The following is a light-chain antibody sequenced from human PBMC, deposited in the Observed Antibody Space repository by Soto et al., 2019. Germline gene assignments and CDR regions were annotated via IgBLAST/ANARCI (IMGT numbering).Light chain of an antibody. CDR1: QSVSSSY. CDR2: GVF. Sequence: EIVLTQSPGTLSLSPCERATLSCRASQSVSSSYLAWYQQKPGQAPRLLVNGVFSRATGIPDRFSRSGSGTDFTLTISRLQPEDCAVYYWQHYGRLLWTFGQGTKVEVK. CDR3: QHYGRLLWT. V-gene: IGKV3-20*01. J-gene: IGKJ1*01.